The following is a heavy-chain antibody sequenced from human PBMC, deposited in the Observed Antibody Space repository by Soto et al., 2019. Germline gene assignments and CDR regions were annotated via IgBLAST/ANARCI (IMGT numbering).Heavy chain of an antibody. J-gene: IGHJ4*02. D-gene: IGHD3-10*01. CDR2: IYYSGST. CDR1: GGSISSGGYY. CDR3: ERGRLIWFGESGVDY. Sequence: SETLSLTCTVSGGSISSGGYYWSWIRQHPGKGLEWIGYIYYSGSTYYNPSLKSRVTISVDTSKNQFSLKLSSVTAADTAVYYCERGRLIWFGESGVDYWGQGTLVTVYS. V-gene: IGHV4-31*03.